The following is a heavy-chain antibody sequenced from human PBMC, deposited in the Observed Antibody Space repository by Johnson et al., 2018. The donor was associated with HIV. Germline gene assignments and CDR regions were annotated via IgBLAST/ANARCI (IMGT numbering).Heavy chain of an antibody. V-gene: IGHV3-30*18. D-gene: IGHD5-12*01. CDR2: ISYDGSNQ. J-gene: IGHJ3*02. CDR3: AKVLIVATGERAFDI. Sequence: QEKLVESGGGVVQPGRSLRVSCGASGFTFSSHDMHWVRQAPGKGLEWVAVISYDGSNQYYADSVKGRFTISRDNSKNTLYLQMNSLRAEDTAVYYWAKVLIVATGERAFDIWGQGTMVTVSS. CDR1: GFTFSSHD.